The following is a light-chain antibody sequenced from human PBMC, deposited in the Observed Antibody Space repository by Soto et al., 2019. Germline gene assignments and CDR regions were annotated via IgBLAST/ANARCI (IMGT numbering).Light chain of an antibody. J-gene: IGLJ3*02. CDR3: QTWGTGYWV. CDR2: LNSDGSH. Sequence: QPVLTQSPSASASLGASVKLTCTLSSGHSNYAIAWLQQQPEKGPRHLMKLNSDGSHTKGDGIPDRFSGSSSGAERYLTISSLQSEDEADYYCQTWGTGYWVFGGGTKLTVL. CDR1: SGHSNYA. V-gene: IGLV4-69*01.